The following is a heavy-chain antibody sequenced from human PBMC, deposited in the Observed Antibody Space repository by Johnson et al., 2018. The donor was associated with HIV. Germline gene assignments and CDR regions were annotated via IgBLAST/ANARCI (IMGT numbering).Heavy chain of an antibody. J-gene: IGHJ3*02. CDR1: GLTFDDYG. CDR3: AREANHHVGANRLSSFDI. D-gene: IGHD1-26*01. V-gene: IGHV3-20*04. Sequence: VQLVESGGGVVRPGGSLRLSCAASGLTFDDYGMHWVRQAPGKGLEWVSVIYNGGSTGYADSVKGRFTISRDNAKKSLCLQMNTLRAEDTAVYYCAREANHHVGANRLSSFDIWGQGQMVTVSA. CDR2: IYNGGST.